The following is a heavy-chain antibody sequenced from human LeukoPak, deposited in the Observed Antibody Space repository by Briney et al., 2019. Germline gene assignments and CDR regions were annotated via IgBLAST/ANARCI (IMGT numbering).Heavy chain of an antibody. J-gene: IGHJ4*02. D-gene: IGHD1-14*01. V-gene: IGHV3-23*01. CDR2: IGTSSFGT. CDR3: ARDRGYNTYDN. Sequence: GGSLRLSCAASGFTFSSYAMSWVRQAPGKGLEWVSAIGTSSFGTYYADSVKGRFTISRDNSKNTLYLQMNSLRAEDTAVYYCARDRGYNTYDNWGQGTLVTVSS. CDR1: GFTFSSYA.